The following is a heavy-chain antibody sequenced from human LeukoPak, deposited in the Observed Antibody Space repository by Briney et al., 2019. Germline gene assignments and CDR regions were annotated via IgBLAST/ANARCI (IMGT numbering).Heavy chain of an antibody. Sequence: GGSLRLSCAASGFTFSSYAMHWVRQAPGKGLEWVAVISYDGSNKYYADSVKGRFTISRDNSKNTLYLQMNSLRADDTAVYYCATSGYRILDYWGQGTLVTVSS. CDR2: ISYDGSNK. V-gene: IGHV3-30*01. D-gene: IGHD3-22*01. J-gene: IGHJ4*02. CDR3: ATSGYRILDY. CDR1: GFTFSSYA.